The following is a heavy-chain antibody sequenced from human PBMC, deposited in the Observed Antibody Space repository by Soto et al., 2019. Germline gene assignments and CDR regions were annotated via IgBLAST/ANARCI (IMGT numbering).Heavy chain of an antibody. D-gene: IGHD3-16*01. CDR1: GGAIRSND. CDR3: ARLSYHYVWGSSTGMDV. Sequence: QVQLQESGPGLVKPAETLSLTCSVSGGAIRSNDWSWIRQPPGKGLEYIGYISYNGNTNYKPSLKSRVTISVDTSKNQFSLKMSSVTAADTAVYYCARLSYHYVWGSSTGMDVWGQGTTVTVSS. CDR2: ISYNGNT. J-gene: IGHJ6*02. V-gene: IGHV4-59*01.